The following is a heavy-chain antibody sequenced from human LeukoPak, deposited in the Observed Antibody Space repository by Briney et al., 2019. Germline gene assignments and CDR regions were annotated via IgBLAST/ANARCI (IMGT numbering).Heavy chain of an antibody. Sequence: GGSLRLSCAASGFTFSSYSMNWVRQAPGKGLKWVSSISSSSSYIYYADSVKGRFTISRDNAKNSLYLQMNSLRAEDTAVYYCARGYDYGDYVVDYWGQGTLVTVSS. J-gene: IGHJ4*02. CDR1: GFTFSSYS. D-gene: IGHD4-17*01. CDR2: ISSSSSYI. CDR3: ARGYDYGDYVVDY. V-gene: IGHV3-21*01.